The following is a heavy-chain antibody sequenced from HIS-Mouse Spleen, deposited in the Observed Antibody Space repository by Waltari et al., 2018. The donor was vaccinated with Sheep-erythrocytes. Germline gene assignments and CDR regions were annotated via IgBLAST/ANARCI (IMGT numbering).Heavy chain of an antibody. CDR1: GFSLSNARMG. Sequence: QATLTESGPVLVKPTETLTLTCTVSGFSLSNARMGVSWIRQPPRKALEWLAHIFSNDAKTYSTSLKSRRSISKVHSKSQVVLTPTNMDPVDTDTYYCAPVTSYYDFWSTYNKDYFDSWGQGTLVTVAS. D-gene: IGHD3-3*01. CDR3: APVTSYYDFWSTYNKDYFDS. V-gene: IGHV2-26*01. J-gene: IGHJ4*02. CDR2: IFSNDAK.